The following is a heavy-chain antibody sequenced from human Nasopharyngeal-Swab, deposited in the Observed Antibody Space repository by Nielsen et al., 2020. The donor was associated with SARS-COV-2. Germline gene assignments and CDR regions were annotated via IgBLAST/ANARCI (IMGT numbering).Heavy chain of an antibody. CDR1: GYSFTTYW. V-gene: IGHV5-51*01. CDR2: IYPGDSNT. CDR3: ARPMRPMGHYYFGMDV. J-gene: IGHJ6*02. Sequence: GESLKISCTGSGYSFTTYWIGWVRQIPGKGLEWMGIIYPGDSNTRYSPSFQGQVTISVDKYSSTAYLQWSSLKASDTAIYYCARPMRPMGHYYFGMDVWGQGTTVTVSS. D-gene: IGHD1-26*01.